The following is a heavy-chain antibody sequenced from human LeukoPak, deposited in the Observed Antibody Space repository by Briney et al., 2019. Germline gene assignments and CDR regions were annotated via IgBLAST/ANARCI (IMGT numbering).Heavy chain of an antibody. CDR2: INHSGST. V-gene: IGHV4-34*01. CDR1: GGSFSGYY. D-gene: IGHD2-15*01. J-gene: IGHJ4*02. CDR3: ARGGYCSGGSCRYYYDSSGYAHGIYFDY. Sequence: PSETLSLTCAVYGGSFSGYYWSWIRQPPGKGLEWIGKINHSGSTNYNPSLKSRVTISVDTSKNQFSLKLSSVTAADTAVYYCARGGYCSGGSCRYYYDSSGYAHGIYFDYWGQGTLVTVSS.